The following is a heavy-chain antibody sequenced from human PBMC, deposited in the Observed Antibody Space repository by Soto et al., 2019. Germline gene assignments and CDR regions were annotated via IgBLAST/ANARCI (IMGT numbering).Heavy chain of an antibody. V-gene: IGHV4-30-2*01. CDR1: VGPPVGGGHS. J-gene: IGHJ4*01. D-gene: IGHD2-15*01. CDR3: ARATPAPSTRWDD. CDR2: IYYTGST. Sequence: LAVTWAFSVGPPVGGGHSWSCIRKPPGKGLEGVGFIYYTGSTYYNPSFQSRFSLAADRSKCQFSLNPTSVTAADTAMHSGARATPAPSTRWDDWGQGTKVTVYS.